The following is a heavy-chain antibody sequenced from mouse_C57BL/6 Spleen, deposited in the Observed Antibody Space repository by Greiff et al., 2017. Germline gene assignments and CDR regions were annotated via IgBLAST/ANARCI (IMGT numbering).Heavy chain of an antibody. CDR2: INYDGSST. Sequence: EVQRVESEGGLVQPGSSMKLSCTASGFTFSDYYMAWVRQVPEKGLEWVANINYDGSSTYYLDSLKSRFIISRDNAKNILYLQMSSLKSEDTATYYCARVLYYDSVMDYWGQGTSVTVSS. CDR3: ARVLYYDSVMDY. V-gene: IGHV5-16*01. CDR1: GFTFSDYY. D-gene: IGHD2-4*01. J-gene: IGHJ4*01.